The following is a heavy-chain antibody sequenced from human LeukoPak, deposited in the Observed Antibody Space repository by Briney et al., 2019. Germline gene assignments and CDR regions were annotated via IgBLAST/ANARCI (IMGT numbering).Heavy chain of an antibody. D-gene: IGHD6-19*01. CDR2: ISASDGST. Sequence: GGSLRLSCAASGFAFSSYAMSWVRQAPGKGLEWVSAISASDGSTYYADSVKGRFTISRDNSKNTLYLQMNNLRDEDTAVYYCAKDVISVAGTPRYFDYWGQGTLVTVSS. CDR1: GFAFSSYA. J-gene: IGHJ4*02. CDR3: AKDVISVAGTPRYFDY. V-gene: IGHV3-23*01.